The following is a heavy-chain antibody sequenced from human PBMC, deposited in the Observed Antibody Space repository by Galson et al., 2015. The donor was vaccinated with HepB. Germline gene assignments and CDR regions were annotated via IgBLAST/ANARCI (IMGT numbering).Heavy chain of an antibody. J-gene: IGHJ6*02. Sequence: SLRLSCAASGFTFSSYGMHWVRQAPGKGLEWVAFIRYDGSNKYYADSVKGRFTISRDNSKNTLYLQMNSLRAEDTAVYYCAKDLWDIVVVVAATDYYYYGMDVWGQGTTVTVSS. CDR1: GFTFSSYG. D-gene: IGHD2-15*01. V-gene: IGHV3-30*02. CDR3: AKDLWDIVVVVAATDYYYYGMDV. CDR2: IRYDGSNK.